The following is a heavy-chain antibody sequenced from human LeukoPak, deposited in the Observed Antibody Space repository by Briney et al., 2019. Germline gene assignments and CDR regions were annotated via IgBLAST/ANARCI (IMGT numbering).Heavy chain of an antibody. V-gene: IGHV3-7*04. CDR1: GFTFSTYW. J-gene: IGHJ2*01. D-gene: IGHD2-21*01. CDR2: IKQDGSEK. CDR3: ARDAYFAL. Sequence: GGSLRLSCAASGFTFSTYWMSWVRQAPGKGLEWVANIKQDGSEKYYLDSVKGRLTISRDNAKNSLYLQMNGLRAEDTAMYYCARDAYFALWGRGTLVTVSS.